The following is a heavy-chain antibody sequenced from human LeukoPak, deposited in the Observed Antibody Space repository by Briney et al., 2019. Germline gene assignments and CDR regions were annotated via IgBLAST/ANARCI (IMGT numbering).Heavy chain of an antibody. D-gene: IGHD6-25*01. V-gene: IGHV1-2*02. J-gene: IGHJ5*02. CDR3: ARGTGYSTGWFDP. Sequence: GASVKVSCKASGYIFTGYYMHWVRQAPGQGLKWMGWINPNTGGTNYAHKFQGRVTMTRDTSISTAYMELSRLRSDDTAVYYCARGTGYSTGWFDPWGQGTLVTVSS. CDR2: INPNTGGT. CDR1: GYIFTGYY.